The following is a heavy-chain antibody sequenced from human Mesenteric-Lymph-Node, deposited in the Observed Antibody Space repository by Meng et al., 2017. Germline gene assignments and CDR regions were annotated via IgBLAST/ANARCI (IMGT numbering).Heavy chain of an antibody. D-gene: IGHD6-19*01. CDR3: ARVSSGWDYFDY. Sequence: QVQLQESGPGLVKPSQTLSLTCTVSGGSVSSGGYYWSWIRQHPGKGLEWIGYIYYSGSTFYNPSLKRRVIISIDTPKNQFSLNLRSVTAADTAVYYCARVSSGWDYFDYWGQGTLVTVSS. CDR1: GGSVSSGGYY. J-gene: IGHJ4*02. V-gene: IGHV4-31*03. CDR2: IYYSGST.